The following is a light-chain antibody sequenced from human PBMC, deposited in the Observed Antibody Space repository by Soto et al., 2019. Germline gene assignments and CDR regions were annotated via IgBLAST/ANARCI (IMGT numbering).Light chain of an antibody. CDR2: GAS. Sequence: EIVMTQSPATLSVSPGERATLSCRASQSVSSNLAWYQQKPGQAPRLLIYGASTRATGIPARFSGSGSGTEFNLTINSLQSEDFAVYYCQHYNNWPPWTFGQGTKVEIK. CDR3: QHYNNWPPWT. J-gene: IGKJ1*01. V-gene: IGKV3-15*01. CDR1: QSVSSN.